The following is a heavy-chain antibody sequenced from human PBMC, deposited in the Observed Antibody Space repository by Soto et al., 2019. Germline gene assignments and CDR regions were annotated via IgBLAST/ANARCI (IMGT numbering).Heavy chain of an antibody. V-gene: IGHV4-31*03. CDR1: GGSISSGGYY. CDR3: ARVAHGYCSSTSCYYSAFDI. CDR2: IYYSGST. J-gene: IGHJ3*02. Sequence: SETLSLTCTVSGGSISSGGYYWSWIRQHPGKGLEWIGYIYYSGSTYYNTSLKSRVTISVDTSKNQYSLKLSSVTAADTAVYYCARVAHGYCSSTSCYYSAFDIWGQGTMVTVS. D-gene: IGHD2-2*01.